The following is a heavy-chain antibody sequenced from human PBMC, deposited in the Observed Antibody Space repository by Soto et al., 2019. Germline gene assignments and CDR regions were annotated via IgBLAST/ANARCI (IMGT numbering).Heavy chain of an antibody. J-gene: IGHJ4*02. V-gene: IGHV3-33*01. Sequence: QVQLVESGGGVVQPGRSLRLSCAASAFTFSSYGMHWIRQAPGKGLEWVAVIWYDGSNKYYADSVKGRFTISRDNSKNTLYLQMNSLRAEDTAVYYCARGWLVVPAPFDHWGQGTLVTVSS. CDR3: ARGWLVVPAPFDH. CDR1: AFTFSSYG. D-gene: IGHD2-2*01. CDR2: IWYDGSNK.